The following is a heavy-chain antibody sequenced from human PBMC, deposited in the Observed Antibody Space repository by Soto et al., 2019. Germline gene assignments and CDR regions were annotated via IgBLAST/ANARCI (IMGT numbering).Heavy chain of an antibody. D-gene: IGHD6-13*01. CDR3: ARVSGGSSWLAAYYYYYYGMDV. Sequence: HPGGSLRLSCAASGFTFSSYAMHWVRQAPGKGLEWVAVISYDGSNKYYADSVKGRFTISRDNSKNTLYLQMNSLRAEDTAVYYCARVSGGSSWLAAYYYYYYGMDVWGQGTTVTVSS. CDR2: ISYDGSNK. J-gene: IGHJ6*02. V-gene: IGHV3-30-3*01. CDR1: GFTFSSYA.